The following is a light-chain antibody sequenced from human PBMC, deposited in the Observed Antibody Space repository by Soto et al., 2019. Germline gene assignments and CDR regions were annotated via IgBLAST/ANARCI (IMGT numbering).Light chain of an antibody. Sequence: FRSSQSLVFRDGNTYLNWFQQRPGQSPRRLIYQVSNRDSGVPDRFSGSGSGTDFTLKISSVEAEDVAVYDCVQGTQRPGTFGGGTKVDIK. CDR1: QSLVFRDGNTY. CDR3: VQGTQRPGT. V-gene: IGKV2-30*01. CDR2: QVS. J-gene: IGKJ4*01.